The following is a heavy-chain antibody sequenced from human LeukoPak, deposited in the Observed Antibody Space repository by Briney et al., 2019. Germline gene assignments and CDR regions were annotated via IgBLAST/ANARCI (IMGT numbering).Heavy chain of an antibody. J-gene: IGHJ6*02. V-gene: IGHV4-31*11. CDR3: ASAHCASPSCYSYYYSGLDV. CDR2: IYNTGSA. D-gene: IGHD2-2*01. CDR1: GGSISSGTHY. Sequence: SETLPLTCAVSGGSISSGTHYWNWIRQHPGQGLEWIGHIYNTGSAYYNPSLMSRVSMSIDTSENQFSLKLSSVTAADTAVYYCASAHCASPSCYSYYYSGLDVWGQGTTVIVSS.